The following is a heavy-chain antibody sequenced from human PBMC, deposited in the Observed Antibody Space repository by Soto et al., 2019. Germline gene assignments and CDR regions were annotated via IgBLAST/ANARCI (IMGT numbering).Heavy chain of an antibody. CDR3: ARESGYCSGGSCYGSWFDP. CDR2: IYHSGST. V-gene: IGHV4-59*01. D-gene: IGHD2-15*01. Sequence: SETLSLTCTVSGGSISSYYWSWIRQPPGKGLEWIGYIYHSGSTNYNPSLKSRVTISVDTSKNQFSLKLSSVTAADTAVYYCARESGYCSGGSCYGSWFDPWGQGTLVTVSS. CDR1: GGSISSYY. J-gene: IGHJ5*02.